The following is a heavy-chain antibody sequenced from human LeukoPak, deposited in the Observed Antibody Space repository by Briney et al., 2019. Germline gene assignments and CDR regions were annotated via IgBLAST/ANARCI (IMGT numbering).Heavy chain of an antibody. Sequence: SQTLSLTCVISGDSVSSSIATWNWIRQSPSRGLEWLGRTYYRSQWDYDYAVSVRSRITINPDTSKNHFSLQLSYVTTSDTAAYFCARERSSWYYLDYWGQGMLVTVSS. CDR3: ARERSSWYYLDY. CDR1: GDSVSSSIAT. J-gene: IGHJ4*02. V-gene: IGHV6-1*01. CDR2: TYYRSQWDY. D-gene: IGHD6-13*01.